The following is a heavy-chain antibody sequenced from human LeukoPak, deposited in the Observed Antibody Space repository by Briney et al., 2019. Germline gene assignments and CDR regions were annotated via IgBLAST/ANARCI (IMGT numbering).Heavy chain of an antibody. CDR2: IYYSGST. Sequence: SETLSLTCTVFGGSISSYYWSWIRQPPGKGLEWIGYIYYSGSTNYNPSLKSRVTISVDTSKNQFSLKLSSVTAADTAVYYCARRKDFDYWGQGTLVTVSS. CDR3: ARRKDFDY. CDR1: GGSISSYY. V-gene: IGHV4-59*08. J-gene: IGHJ4*02.